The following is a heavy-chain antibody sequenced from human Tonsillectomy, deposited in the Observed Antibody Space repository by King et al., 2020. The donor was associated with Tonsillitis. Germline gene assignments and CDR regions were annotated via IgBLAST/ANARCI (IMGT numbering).Heavy chain of an antibody. CDR1: GFTFSDYA. CDR3: TNRSL. CDR2: ISASGGST. D-gene: IGHD1-26*01. J-gene: IGHJ3*01. V-gene: IGHV3-23*04. Sequence: VQLVESGGGLVQPGGSLRLSCAASGFTFSDYAISWVRQAPGEGLEWGSSISASGGSTYYAESVKGRLTISRDNSKNTLYLQMDSLTAEDTAIYYCTNRSLWGQGSMVSIST.